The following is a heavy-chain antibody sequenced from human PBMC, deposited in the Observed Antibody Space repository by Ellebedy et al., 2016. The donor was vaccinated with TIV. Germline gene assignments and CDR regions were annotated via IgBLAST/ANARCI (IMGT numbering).Heavy chain of an antibody. V-gene: IGHV4-59*01. CDR2: ISYSGST. J-gene: IGHJ3*02. Sequence: MPSETLSLTCTVSAGSISSYYWSWIRQPPGKGLEWIGFISYSGSTNYNPSLKSRVTISVDTSKNRFSLKLSSGTAADTAVYYCARVVWQQPVSYAFDIWGQGTMVTVSS. CDR3: ARVVWQQPVSYAFDI. CDR1: AGSISSYY. D-gene: IGHD6-13*01.